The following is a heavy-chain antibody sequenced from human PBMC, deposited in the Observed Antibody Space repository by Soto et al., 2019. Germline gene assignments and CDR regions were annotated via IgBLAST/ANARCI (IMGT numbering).Heavy chain of an antibody. J-gene: IGHJ4*02. V-gene: IGHV4-59*08. CDR1: GGSSISYY. Sequence: LETHPHTSTVSGGSSISYYWSWIRQPPGKGLEWIGYIYYSGSTNYNPSLKSRVTISVDTSKNQFSLKLSSVTAADTAVYYCARARDSSGYYDDYWGQGTLVTVSS. CDR3: ARARDSSGYYDDY. CDR2: IYYSGST. D-gene: IGHD3-22*01.